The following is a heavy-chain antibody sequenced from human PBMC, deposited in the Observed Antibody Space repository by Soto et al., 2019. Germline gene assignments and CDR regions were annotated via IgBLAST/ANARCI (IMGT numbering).Heavy chain of an antibody. Sequence: GGSLRLSCAASGFTFSSYDMHWVRQATGKGLEWVSAISGSGGSTYYADSVKGRFTISRDNSKNTLYLQMNSLRAEDTAVYYCARGRPYYYDSSGYYYAVPVAFQHWGQGTLVTVSS. CDR3: ARGRPYYYDSSGYYYAVPVAFQH. CDR1: GFTFSSYD. V-gene: IGHV3-23*01. J-gene: IGHJ1*01. CDR2: ISGSGGST. D-gene: IGHD3-22*01.